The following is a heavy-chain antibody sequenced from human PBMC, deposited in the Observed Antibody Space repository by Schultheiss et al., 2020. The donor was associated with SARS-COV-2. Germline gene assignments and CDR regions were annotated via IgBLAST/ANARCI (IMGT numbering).Heavy chain of an antibody. J-gene: IGHJ6*02. CDR3: ARDSGRYSSGWYYYGMDV. V-gene: IGHV3-21*05. D-gene: IGHD6-19*01. CDR2: ISSSGSYT. CDR1: GFTFSSYA. Sequence: GGSLRLSCAASGFTFSSYAMHWVRQAPGKGLEWVSYISSSGSYTNYADSVRGRFTISRDNSKNTLYLQMNSLRAEDTAVYYCARDSGRYSSGWYYYGMDVWGQGTTVTVSS.